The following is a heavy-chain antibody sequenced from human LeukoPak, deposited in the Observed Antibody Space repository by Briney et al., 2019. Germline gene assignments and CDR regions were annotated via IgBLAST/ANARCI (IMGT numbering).Heavy chain of an antibody. Sequence: SETQSLTCAVYGGSFSGYYWSWIRQSPGKGLEGIGEIKYTGSTNYNPSVTSRVTISGDTSKNQFSLHLSSVTAADTAVYYCARLGYCSGGSCNSYFQHWGQGTLVTVSS. CDR3: ARLGYCSGGSCNSYFQH. CDR2: IKYTGST. V-gene: IGHV4-34*01. D-gene: IGHD2-15*01. CDR1: GGSFSGYY. J-gene: IGHJ1*01.